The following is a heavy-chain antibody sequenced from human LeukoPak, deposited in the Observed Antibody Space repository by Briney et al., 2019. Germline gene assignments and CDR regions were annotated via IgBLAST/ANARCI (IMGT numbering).Heavy chain of an antibody. CDR2: INPNSGGT. V-gene: IGHV1-2*02. J-gene: IGHJ4*02. Sequence: ASVKVSCKASGYTFTGYYMHWVRQAPGQGLEWMGWINPNSGGTNYAQKFQGRITISVDTSKNQFSLKLSSVTAADTAVYYCARRGGGDYYTYFDYWGQGTLVTVSS. CDR3: ARRGGGDYYTYFDY. D-gene: IGHD4-17*01. CDR1: GYTFTGYY.